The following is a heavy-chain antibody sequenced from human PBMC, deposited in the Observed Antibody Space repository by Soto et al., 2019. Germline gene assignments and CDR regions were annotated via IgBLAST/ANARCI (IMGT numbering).Heavy chain of an antibody. V-gene: IGHV3-11*01. J-gene: IGHJ6*02. Sequence: GGSLRLSCAASGFTFSDYYMSWIRQAPGKXXEWVSYISSSGSTIYYADSVKGRFTISRDNAKNSLYLQMNSLRAEDTAVYYCARVGPYCGGDCYSGYYYYGMDVWGQGTTVTVSS. CDR2: ISSSGSTI. CDR1: GFTFSDYY. CDR3: ARVGPYCGGDCYSGYYYYGMDV. D-gene: IGHD2-21*02.